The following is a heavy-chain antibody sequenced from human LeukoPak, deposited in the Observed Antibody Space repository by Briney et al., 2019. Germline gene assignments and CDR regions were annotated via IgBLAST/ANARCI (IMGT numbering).Heavy chain of an antibody. CDR1: GFTFSDYY. Sequence: GGSLRLSCAASGFTFSDYYMSWIRQAPGKGLEWLSYISSRGKTTHFADSVKGRFSVSRDNTNNTLYVQMNSLRAEDTAVYFCARGRDGYKYWGQGTLVTISS. D-gene: IGHD5-24*01. CDR3: ARGRDGYKY. V-gene: IGHV3-11*01. J-gene: IGHJ4*02. CDR2: ISSRGKTT.